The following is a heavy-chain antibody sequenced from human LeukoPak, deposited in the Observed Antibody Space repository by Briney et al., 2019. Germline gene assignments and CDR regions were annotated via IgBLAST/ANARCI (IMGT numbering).Heavy chain of an antibody. D-gene: IGHD4/OR15-4a*01. CDR2: IYYRGSA. Sequence: KTSETLSLTCTVSGGSISSYYWSWIRQPPGKGLEWIGYIYYRGSANYNPSLKSRVTISVDTSKNQFSLKLASVSAADTAVYYCARGGTQLTFPVWGQGTLVTVSS. CDR3: ARGGTQLTFPV. CDR1: GGSISSYY. V-gene: IGHV4-59*01. J-gene: IGHJ4*02.